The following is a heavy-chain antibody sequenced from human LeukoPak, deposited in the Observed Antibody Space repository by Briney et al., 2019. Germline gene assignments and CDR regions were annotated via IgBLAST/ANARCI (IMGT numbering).Heavy chain of an antibody. J-gene: IGHJ4*02. D-gene: IGHD6-19*01. CDR3: ARDQRSTRGWYTVDY. CDR1: AFLFYTYA. V-gene: IGHV3-23*01. Sequence: GGSLRLSCAPCAFLFYTYANPWLRQGPGKGLEWVSAIRPDGDRTYYANSVRGRFTISRDNSKDTVYLQINGLRVEYTANYYCARDQRSTRGWYTVDYWGQGTLVTVSS. CDR2: IRPDGDRT.